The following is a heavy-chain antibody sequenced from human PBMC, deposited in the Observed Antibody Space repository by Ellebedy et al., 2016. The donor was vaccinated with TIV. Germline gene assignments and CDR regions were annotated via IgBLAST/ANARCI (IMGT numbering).Heavy chain of an antibody. D-gene: IGHD5-24*01. CDR2: IFHNGNSE. Sequence: PGGSLRLSCAPSGFAFSSFGMRWVRHAPVKVMEWLSVIFHNGNSEYYGGSVKGRFTISRDNSKNTLYLQMNNLGAEDTAMYYCAKSRDGYNHGLFWGPGTLLMVSS. CDR3: AKSRDGYNHGLF. J-gene: IGHJ4*02. V-gene: IGHV3-33*06. CDR1: GFAFSSFG.